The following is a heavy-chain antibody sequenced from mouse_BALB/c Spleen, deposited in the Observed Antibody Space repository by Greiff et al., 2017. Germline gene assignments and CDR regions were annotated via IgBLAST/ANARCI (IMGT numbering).Heavy chain of an antibody. J-gene: IGHJ4*01. CDR3: ARSNYDLYYAMDY. V-gene: IGHV5-17*02. CDR2: ISSGSSTI. Sequence: EVKLVESGGGLVQPGGSRKLSCAASGFTFSSFGMHWVRQAPEKGLEWVAYISSGSSTIYYADTVNGRFTISRDNPKNTLFLQMTSLRSEDTAMYYCARSNYDLYYAMDYWGQGTSVTVSS. CDR1: GFTFSSFG. D-gene: IGHD2-4*01.